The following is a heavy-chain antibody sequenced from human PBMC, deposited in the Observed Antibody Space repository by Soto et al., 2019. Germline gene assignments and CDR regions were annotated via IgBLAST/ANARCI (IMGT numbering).Heavy chain of an antibody. CDR1: GGTFSSYA. V-gene: IGHV1-69*13. J-gene: IGHJ5*02. CDR2: IIPIFGTA. Sequence: SVKVSCKGSGGTFSSYAISWVRQAPGQGLEWMGGIIPIFGTANYAQKFQGRVTITADESTSTAYMELSSLRSEDTAVYYCARQGSYGVTWFDPWGQGTLVTSPQ. CDR3: ARQGSYGVTWFDP. D-gene: IGHD4-17*01.